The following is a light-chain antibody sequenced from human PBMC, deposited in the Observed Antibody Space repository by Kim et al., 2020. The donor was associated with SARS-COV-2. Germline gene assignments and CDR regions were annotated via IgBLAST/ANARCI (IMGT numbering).Light chain of an antibody. CDR3: QQYGTHST. CDR2: TSY. CDR1: RVVGLW. V-gene: IGKV1-5*03. Sequence: ACVGDTATCRFRAVRVVGLWLGCYQQKPGKPPTLLIDTSYVLHPGVPSRFVGGGSGKHFTFTTTSLQPSNLAVYYCQQYGTHSTFGPGTKVDIK. J-gene: IGKJ1*01.